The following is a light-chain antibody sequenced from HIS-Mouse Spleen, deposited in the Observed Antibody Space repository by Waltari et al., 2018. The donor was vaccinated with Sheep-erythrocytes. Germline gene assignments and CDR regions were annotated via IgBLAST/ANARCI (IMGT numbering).Light chain of an antibody. CDR3: CSYAGSYNHV. Sequence: QSALTQPRSVSVSPGQSVTISCTGTSSDVGGYNYVAWYQQHPGKAPKLMIYDVSKRPSGVPDRFSGSKSGNTASLTISGLQAEDEAEYYCCSYAGSYNHVFATGTKVTVL. V-gene: IGLV2-11*01. J-gene: IGLJ1*01. CDR1: SSDVGGYNY. CDR2: DVS.